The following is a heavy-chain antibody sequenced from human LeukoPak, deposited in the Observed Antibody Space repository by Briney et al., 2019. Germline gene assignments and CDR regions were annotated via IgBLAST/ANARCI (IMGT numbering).Heavy chain of an antibody. CDR3: ARSYGDYVNWFDP. J-gene: IGHJ5*02. D-gene: IGHD4-17*01. Sequence: PSETLSLTCTVSGGSISSYYWSWIRQPPGKGLEWIGYIYYSGSTNYNPSLKSRVTISVDTPKNQFSLKLSSVTAADTAVYYCARSYGDYVNWFDPWGQGTLVTVSS. CDR2: IYYSGST. CDR1: GGSISSYY. V-gene: IGHV4-59*08.